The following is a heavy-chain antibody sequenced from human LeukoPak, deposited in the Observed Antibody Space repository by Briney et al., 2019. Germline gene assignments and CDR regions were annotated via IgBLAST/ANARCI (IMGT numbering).Heavy chain of an antibody. D-gene: IGHD4-23*01. J-gene: IGHJ4*02. V-gene: IGHV1-2*02. CDR2: INPDSGGT. CDR3: ARGRRGYGGDSDVRYFDY. CDR1: GYTFTGYY. Sequence: GASVKVSCKASGYTFTGYYMHWVRQAPGQGLEWMGRINPDSGGTNYAQKFQGRVTMTRDTSISTAYMGLSRLTSDDTAVYYCARGRRGYGGDSDVRYFDYWGQGTLVTVSS.